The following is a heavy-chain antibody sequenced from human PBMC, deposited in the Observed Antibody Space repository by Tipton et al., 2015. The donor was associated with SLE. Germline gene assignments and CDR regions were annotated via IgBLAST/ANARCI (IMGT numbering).Heavy chain of an antibody. CDR3: ARGLPGPYYYYYYMDV. J-gene: IGHJ6*03. Sequence: TLSLTCAVYGGSFSGYYWSWIRQPPGKGLDWIGYIYYSGSTHYNPSLKSRVPISVETSKNQFALKLSSVTAADTAVYYCARGLPGPYYYYYYMDVWGKGTTVTVSS. V-gene: IGHV4-59*01. CDR1: GGSFSGYY. CDR2: IYYSGST.